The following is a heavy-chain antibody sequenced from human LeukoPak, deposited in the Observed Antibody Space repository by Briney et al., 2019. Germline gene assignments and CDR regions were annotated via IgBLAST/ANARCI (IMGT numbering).Heavy chain of an antibody. D-gene: IGHD1-26*01. Sequence: ASVKVSCKASGYTFTGYYMHWVRQAPGQGLEWMGWINPNSGGTNYAQKFQGRVTMTRDTSISTAYMELSRLRSDDTAVYYCARARIVGAPTNWFDPWGQGTLVTVSS. V-gene: IGHV1-2*02. CDR2: INPNSGGT. CDR1: GYTFTGYY. CDR3: ARARIVGAPTNWFDP. J-gene: IGHJ5*02.